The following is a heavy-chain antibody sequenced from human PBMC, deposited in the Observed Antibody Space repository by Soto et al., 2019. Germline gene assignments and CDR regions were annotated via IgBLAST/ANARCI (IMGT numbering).Heavy chain of an antibody. Sequence: QVQLVESGGGGVQPGRSLRLSCAASGFTFSSYGMHWVRQAPGKGLEWVAVISYDGRNKYYADSVKGRITISRDNSKNTLYLQMSSLRPEDTAVYYCVKDGSSGWPYYYGMDVWGQGTTVTVSS. D-gene: IGHD6-19*01. CDR3: VKDGSSGWPYYYGMDV. V-gene: IGHV3-30*18. J-gene: IGHJ6*02. CDR1: GFTFSSYG. CDR2: ISYDGRNK.